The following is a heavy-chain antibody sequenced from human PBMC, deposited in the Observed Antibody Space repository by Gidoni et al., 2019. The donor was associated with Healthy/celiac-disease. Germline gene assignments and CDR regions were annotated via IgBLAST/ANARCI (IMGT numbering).Heavy chain of an antibody. Sequence: EVQLVQSGAEVKKPGESLKISCQGSGYSFTSYWIGWVRQMPGKGLEWMGIIYPGDSDTRYSPSFQGQVTISADKSISTAYLQWSSLKASDTAMYYCARRDSSGWYRDAFDIWGQGTMVTVSS. CDR3: ARRDSSGWYRDAFDI. CDR2: IYPGDSDT. CDR1: GYSFTSYW. D-gene: IGHD6-19*01. J-gene: IGHJ3*02. V-gene: IGHV5-51*01.